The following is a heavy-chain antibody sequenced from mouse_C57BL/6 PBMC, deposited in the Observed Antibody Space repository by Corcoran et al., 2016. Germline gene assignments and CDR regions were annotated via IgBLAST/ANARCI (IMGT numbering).Heavy chain of an antibody. J-gene: IGHJ2*01. Sequence: EVQLQQSGPVLVKPGASVKMSCKASGYTFTDYYMNWVKQSHGKSLEWIGVINPYNGGTSYNQKFKGKATLTVDKSSSTAYMELNSLTSEDSAVYYCAREIRYYFDYWGQGTTLTVSS. D-gene: IGHD3-2*02. CDR1: GYTFTDYY. V-gene: IGHV1-19*01. CDR2: INPYNGGT. CDR3: AREIRYYFDY.